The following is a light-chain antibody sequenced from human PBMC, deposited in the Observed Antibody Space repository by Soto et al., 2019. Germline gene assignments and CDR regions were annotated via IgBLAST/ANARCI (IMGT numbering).Light chain of an antibody. Sequence: SYELTQPPSVSVSPGQTASITCSGDELGDKNACWCQQKPGQSPVLVMYRDTKRPSGIPERFSGSNSGNTATLTISGTQAVDEADYYCQAWDSSTVVFGGGTQLTVL. CDR1: ELGDKN. CDR3: QAWDSSTVV. V-gene: IGLV3-1*01. CDR2: RDT. J-gene: IGLJ2*01.